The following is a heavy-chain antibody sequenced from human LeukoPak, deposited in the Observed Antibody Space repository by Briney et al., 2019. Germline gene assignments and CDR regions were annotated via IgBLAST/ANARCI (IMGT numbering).Heavy chain of an antibody. CDR1: GFTFSSYG. CDR2: ISYDGSNK. V-gene: IGHV3-30*03. Sequence: GGSLRLSCAASGFTFSSYGMHWVRQAPGKGLEWVAVISYDGSNKYYADSVKGRFTISRDNAKNSLYLQMNSLRAEDTAVYYCARDQGYWGQGTLVTVSS. CDR3: ARDQGY. J-gene: IGHJ4*02.